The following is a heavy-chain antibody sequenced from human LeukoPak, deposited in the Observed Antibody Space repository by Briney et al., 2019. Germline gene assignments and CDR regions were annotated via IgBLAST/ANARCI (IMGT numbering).Heavy chain of an antibody. CDR2: ISSSSSYI. Sequence: PGGSLRLSCAASGFTFSSYSMNWVRQAPGKGLEWVSSISSSSSYIYYADSVKGRFTISRDNAKNSLYLQMNSLRAEDTAVYYCARILGGWLLIDAFDIWGQGTMVTVSS. CDR1: GFTFSSYS. D-gene: IGHD3-9*01. J-gene: IGHJ3*02. CDR3: ARILGGWLLIDAFDI. V-gene: IGHV3-21*01.